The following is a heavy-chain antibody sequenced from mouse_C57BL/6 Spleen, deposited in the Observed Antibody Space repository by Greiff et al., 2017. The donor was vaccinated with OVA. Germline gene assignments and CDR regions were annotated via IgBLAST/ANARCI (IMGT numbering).Heavy chain of an antibody. J-gene: IGHJ2*01. CDR2: IRLKSDNYAT. Sequence: EVKVEESGGGLVQPGGSMKLSCVASGFTFSNYWMNWVRQSPEKGLEWVAQIRLKSDNYATHYAESVKGRFTISRDDSKSSVYLQMNNLRAEDTGIYYCPGGLAYSFDDWGQGTTLTVSS. D-gene: IGHD2-10*01. CDR1: GFTFSNYW. CDR3: PGGLAYSFDD. V-gene: IGHV6-3*01.